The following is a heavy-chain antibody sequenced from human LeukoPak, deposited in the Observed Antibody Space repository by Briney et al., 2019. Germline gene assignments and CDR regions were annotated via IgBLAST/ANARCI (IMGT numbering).Heavy chain of an antibody. CDR3: ARVYSANGYGSGYYDY. V-gene: IGHV3-21*01. J-gene: IGHJ4*02. CDR2: ITSTSNHI. Sequence: PGGSLRLSCVAPGFTFSTYDMNWVRQAPGKGLEWVSAITSTSNHINYADSVKGRFTISRDSANNSLYLQMNSLRAEDTAVYYCARVYSANGYGSGYYDYWGQGTLVTVSS. CDR1: GFTFSTYD. D-gene: IGHD3-10*01.